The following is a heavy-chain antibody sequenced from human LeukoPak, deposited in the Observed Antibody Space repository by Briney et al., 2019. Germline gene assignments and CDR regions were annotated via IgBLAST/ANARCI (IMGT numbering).Heavy chain of an antibody. Sequence: SETLSLTCTVSGVSISSYYCSWIRQPPGKGLEWIGYIYYIGSTNYNPSLKSRVTISVDTSKNQFSLKLSSVTAADTAVYYCARVTLTGYYAFDIWGQGTMVTVSS. CDR2: IYYIGST. V-gene: IGHV4-59*01. J-gene: IGHJ3*02. CDR1: GVSISSYY. D-gene: IGHD3-9*01. CDR3: ARVTLTGYYAFDI.